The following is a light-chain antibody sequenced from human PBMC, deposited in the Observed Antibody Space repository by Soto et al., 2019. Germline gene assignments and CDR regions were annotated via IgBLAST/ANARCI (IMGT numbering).Light chain of an antibody. V-gene: IGLV2-11*01. CDR2: DVS. Sequence: QSPLTHPRSVSGSPGQSVTISCTGTSSDVGGYNYVSWYQQHPGKAPKLMIYDVSKRPSGVPDRFSGSKSGNTASLTISGLQAEDEADYYCCSYAGSYTLYVFGTGTKVT. CDR3: CSYAGSYTLYV. CDR1: SSDVGGYNY. J-gene: IGLJ1*01.